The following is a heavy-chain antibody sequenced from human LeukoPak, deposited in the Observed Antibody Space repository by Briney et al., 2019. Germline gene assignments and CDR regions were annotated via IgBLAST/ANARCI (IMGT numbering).Heavy chain of an antibody. J-gene: IGHJ3*02. D-gene: IGHD5-18*01. V-gene: IGHV1-2*02. CDR3: AGGGYSRRDAFDI. CDR1: GYTFTGYY. Sequence: ASVKVSCKASGYTFTGYYMHWVRQAPGQGLEWMAWINPNSGDTNCAQKFQGRVTVTRETSISTAYMELSRLGSDDTAVYYCAGGGYSRRDAFDIWGQGTMVTVSS. CDR2: INPNSGDT.